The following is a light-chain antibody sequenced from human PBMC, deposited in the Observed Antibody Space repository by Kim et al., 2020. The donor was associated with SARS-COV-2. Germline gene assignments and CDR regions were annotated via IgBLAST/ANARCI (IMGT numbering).Light chain of an antibody. Sequence: VSPGQTASITCSGDKLGDKYACWYQQKPGQSPVLVIYQDSKRPSGIPVRFSGSSSGNTATLTISGTQAMDEADYYCQAWDSSTVVFGGGTQLTVL. CDR3: QAWDSSTVV. CDR1: KLGDKY. CDR2: QDS. V-gene: IGLV3-1*01. J-gene: IGLJ2*01.